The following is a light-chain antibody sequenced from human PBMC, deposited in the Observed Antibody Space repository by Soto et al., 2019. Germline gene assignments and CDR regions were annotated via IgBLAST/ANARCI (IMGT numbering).Light chain of an antibody. V-gene: IGKV1-33*01. CDR2: DAS. J-gene: IGKJ4*01. CDR3: RQYDNLPPT. CDR1: QDISNY. Sequence: DIPMTQSPSSLSASVGDRVTITCQASQDISNYLNWYQQKPGKAPKLLIYDASNLETGVTSRFSGSGSGTDFTFTISSLQPEDIATYCCRQYDNLPPTFGGGTKVEIK.